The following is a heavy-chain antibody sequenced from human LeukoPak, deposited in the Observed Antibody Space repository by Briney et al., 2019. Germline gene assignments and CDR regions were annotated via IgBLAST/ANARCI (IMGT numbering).Heavy chain of an antibody. Sequence: GGSLRLSCEVSGFTCSDYSMNWVRQAPGKGLEWVSYISSSGYTINYADSVKGRFTTSRDNAKNSLYLQMNSLRAEDTAVYYCARDSGDSSGYYKPEYFQHWGQGTLVTVSS. J-gene: IGHJ1*01. CDR3: ARDSGDSSGYYKPEYFQH. V-gene: IGHV3-48*04. D-gene: IGHD3-22*01. CDR1: GFTCSDYS. CDR2: ISSSGYTI.